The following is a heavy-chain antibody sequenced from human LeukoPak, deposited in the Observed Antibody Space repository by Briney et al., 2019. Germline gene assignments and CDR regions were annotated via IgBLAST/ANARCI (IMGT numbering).Heavy chain of an antibody. CDR3: ARLDGGYFDY. V-gene: IGHV4-39*01. CDR2: IYYSGST. CDR1: GFTFSDYY. J-gene: IGHJ4*02. D-gene: IGHD3-16*01. Sequence: GSLRLSCAASGFTFSDYYMSWIRQPPGKGLEWIGSIYYSGSTYYNPSLKSRVTISVDTSKNQFSLKLSSVTAADTAVYYCARLDGGYFDYWGQGTLVTVSS.